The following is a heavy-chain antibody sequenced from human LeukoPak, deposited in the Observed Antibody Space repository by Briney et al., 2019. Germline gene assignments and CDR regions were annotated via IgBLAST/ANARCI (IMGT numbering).Heavy chain of an antibody. V-gene: IGHV4-59*01. D-gene: IGHD6-19*01. CDR2: IYYSGST. J-gene: IGHJ4*02. CDR1: GGSISSYY. Sequence: SETLSLTCTVSGGSISSYYWSWIRQPPGKGLEWIGYIYYSGSTNYNPSLKSRVTISVDPSKNQLSLKLSSVTAADTAVYYCARDAGAYSSGWFDYWGQGTLVTVSS. CDR3: ARDAGAYSSGWFDY.